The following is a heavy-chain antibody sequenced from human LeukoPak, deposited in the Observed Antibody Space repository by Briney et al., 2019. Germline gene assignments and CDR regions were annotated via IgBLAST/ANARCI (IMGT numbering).Heavy chain of an antibody. V-gene: IGHV1-69*13. CDR1: PGTFSSYA. D-gene: IGHD2-2*01. J-gene: IGHJ4*02. CDR2: IIPIFGTA. Sequence: SVKVSCKASPGTFSSYAISWVRQAPGQGLEWMGGIIPIFGTANYAQKFQGRVTITADESTSTAYMELSSLRSEDTAVYYCARAEVAGYCSSTSCLYFDYWGQGTLVTVSS. CDR3: ARAEVAGYCSSTSCLYFDY.